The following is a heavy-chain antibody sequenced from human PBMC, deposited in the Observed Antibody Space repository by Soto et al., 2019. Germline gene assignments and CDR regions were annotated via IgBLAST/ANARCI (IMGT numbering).Heavy chain of an antibody. CDR1: GFTFSDYV. CDR3: ASVLLSIAVNAALDL. CDR2: MTYDGATE. J-gene: IGHJ3*01. Sequence: QVRLVESGGGVVQPGTSLRLSCAASGFTFSDYVIHWVRQAAGKGLEWVASMTYDGATEYYADSVKGRFTMSRDNAKRALSLQMNSLRPDDTSVYYCASVLLSIAVNAALDLWGQGTTVTVSP. D-gene: IGHD3-3*02. V-gene: IGHV3-30*14.